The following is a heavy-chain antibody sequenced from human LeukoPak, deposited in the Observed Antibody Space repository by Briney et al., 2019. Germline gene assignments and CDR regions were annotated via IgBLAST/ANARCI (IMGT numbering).Heavy chain of an antibody. CDR1: GFTFSSYW. CDR2: ISSSGRTT. V-gene: IGHV3-48*04. J-gene: IGHJ4*02. Sequence: PGGSLRLSCAASGFTFSSYWMNWVRQAPGKGLEWISYISSSGRTTHYADSVKGRFTISRDNVRNSLYLQMNSLRAEDTAVYYCARSFMPLIVVYFDNWGQGTLVSVSS. CDR3: ARSFMPLIVVYFDN. D-gene: IGHD3-22*01.